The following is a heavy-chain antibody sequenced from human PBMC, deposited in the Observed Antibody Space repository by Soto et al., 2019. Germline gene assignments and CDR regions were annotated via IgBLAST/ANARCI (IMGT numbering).Heavy chain of an antibody. D-gene: IGHD1-7*01. CDR3: ARGLELLFDYYYGMDV. J-gene: IGHJ6*02. CDR2: IGAYNGNT. Sequence: ASVKVSCKASGYTFTSYGISWVRQAPGQGLEWMGWIGAYNGNTNYAQKLQGRVTMTTDTSTSTAYMELRSLRSDDTAVYYCARGLELLFDYYYGMDVWGQGTTVTVSS. V-gene: IGHV1-18*01. CDR1: GYTFTSYG.